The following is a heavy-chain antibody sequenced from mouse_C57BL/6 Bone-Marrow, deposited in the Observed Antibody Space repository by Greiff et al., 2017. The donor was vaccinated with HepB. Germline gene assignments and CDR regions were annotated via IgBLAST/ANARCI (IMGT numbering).Heavy chain of an antibody. CDR2: INPSSGYT. V-gene: IGHV1-7*01. CDR1: GYTFTSYW. CDR3: AKGGDYDEVDY. J-gene: IGHJ2*01. D-gene: IGHD2-4*01. Sequence: QVQLQSGAELAKPGASVKLSCKASGYTFTSYWMHWVKQRPGQGLEWIGYINPSSGYTKYNQKFKDKATLTADKSSSTAYMQLSSLTYEDSAVYYCAKGGDYDEVDYWGQGTTLTVSS.